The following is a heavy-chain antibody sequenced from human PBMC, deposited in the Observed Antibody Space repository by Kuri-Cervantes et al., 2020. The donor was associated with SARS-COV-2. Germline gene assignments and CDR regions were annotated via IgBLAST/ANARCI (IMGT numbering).Heavy chain of an antibody. CDR1: GFTFSSYG. CDR3: ARDTYCSSTSCYRGGMDV. CDR2: IWSDGTNK. J-gene: IGHJ6*02. Sequence: GGSLRLSCAASGFTFSSYGMHWVRQAPGKGLEWVAVIWSDGTNKYYADSAKGRFTISRDNSKNTLYLQMNSLRAEDTAVYFCARDTYCSSTSCYRGGMDVWGQGTTVTVSS. V-gene: IGHV3-33*08. D-gene: IGHD2-2*02.